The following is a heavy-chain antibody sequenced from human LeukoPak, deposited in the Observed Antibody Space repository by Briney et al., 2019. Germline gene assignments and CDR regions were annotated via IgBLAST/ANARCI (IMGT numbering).Heavy chain of an antibody. CDR2: ISSTSAYI. D-gene: IGHD6-19*01. CDR1: GFALKSYS. J-gene: IGHJ4*02. V-gene: IGHV3-21*04. Sequence: GGSLRLSCAGSGFALKSYSLSWVRQAPGKGLEWVSSISSTSAYIYYADSVKGRFTISRDNSKNTLYLQMNSLRAEDTAVYYCARGVAVAGTGGDYFDYWGQGTLVTVSS. CDR3: ARGVAVAGTGGDYFDY.